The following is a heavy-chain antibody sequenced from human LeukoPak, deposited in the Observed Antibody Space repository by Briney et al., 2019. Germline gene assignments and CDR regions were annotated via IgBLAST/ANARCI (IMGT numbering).Heavy chain of an antibody. CDR3: ARDAGTYYYGSGSYGGAFDI. Sequence: GGSLRLSCAASGFTFSSYSMNWVRQAPGKGLEWVSSISSSSSYIYYADSVKGRFTISRDNAKNSLYLQMNSLRAEDTAVYYWARDAGTYYYGSGSYGGAFDIWGQGTMVTVSS. J-gene: IGHJ3*02. V-gene: IGHV3-21*01. CDR1: GFTFSSYS. D-gene: IGHD3-10*01. CDR2: ISSSSSYI.